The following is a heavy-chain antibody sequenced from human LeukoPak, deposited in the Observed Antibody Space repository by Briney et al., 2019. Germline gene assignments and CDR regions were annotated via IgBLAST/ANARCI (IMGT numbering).Heavy chain of an antibody. CDR2: IKSKTDGGTT. D-gene: IGHD3-3*01. Sequence: PGGSLRLSCAASGFTFSNAWMSWVRQAPGKGLEWVGRIKSKTDGGTTDYAAPVKGRFTISRDDSKNTLYLQMNSLKTEDTAVYYCTTEGNRERFLDPGAFDIWGQGTMVTVSS. V-gene: IGHV3-15*01. CDR3: TTEGNRERFLDPGAFDI. J-gene: IGHJ3*02. CDR1: GFTFSNAW.